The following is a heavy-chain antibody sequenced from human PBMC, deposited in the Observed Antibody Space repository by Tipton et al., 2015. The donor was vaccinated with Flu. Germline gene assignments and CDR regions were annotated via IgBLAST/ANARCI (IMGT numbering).Heavy chain of an antibody. CDR1: GASMKRSNHY. D-gene: IGHD6-6*01. J-gene: IGHJ4*02. Sequence: LRLSCSVSGASMKRSNHYWGWIRQPPGKGLEWIGRVYTSGNTIYNPSLKSRVTMSLDASKNQFSLSLTSVTAADSAVYFCAKGRGAASSSGVFDSWGQGTLVTVSS. CDR3: AKGRGAASSSGVFDS. V-gene: IGHV4-39*07. CDR2: VYTSGNT.